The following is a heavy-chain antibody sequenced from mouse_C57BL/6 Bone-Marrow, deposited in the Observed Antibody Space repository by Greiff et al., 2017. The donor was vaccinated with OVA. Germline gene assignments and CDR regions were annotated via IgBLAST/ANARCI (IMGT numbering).Heavy chain of an antibody. CDR1: GYTFISYW. V-gene: IGHV1-50*01. CDR2: IDPSDSYT. CDR3: ASAVFAY. J-gene: IGHJ3*01. Sequence: QVQLQQPGAELVKPGASVKLSCKASGYTFISYWMQWVKQRPGQGLEWIGEIDPSDSYTNYNQKFKGKATLTVDTSSSTAYMQLSSLTSEDSAVYYCASAVFAYWGQGTLVTVSA.